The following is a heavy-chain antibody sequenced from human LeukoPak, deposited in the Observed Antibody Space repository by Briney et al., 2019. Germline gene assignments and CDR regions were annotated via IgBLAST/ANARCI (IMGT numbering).Heavy chain of an antibody. D-gene: IGHD6-19*01. CDR3: ARDRAAVPVYYYYGMDV. V-gene: IGHV3-21*01. CDR2: ISSSSTYI. J-gene: IGHJ6*02. Sequence: GGSLRLSCAASGFTFSTYNMNWVRQAPGKRLEWVSSISSSSTYIYYADSVKGRFTISRDNAKNSLYLQMNSLRAEDTAVYYCARDRAAVPVYYYYGMDVWGQGTTVTVSS. CDR1: GFTFSTYN.